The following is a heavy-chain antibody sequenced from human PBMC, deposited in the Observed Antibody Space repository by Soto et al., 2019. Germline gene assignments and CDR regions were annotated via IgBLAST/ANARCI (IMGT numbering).Heavy chain of an antibody. CDR3: ARDKGRDGYNFVDY. CDR2: IYHSGST. CDR1: GGSISSSNW. J-gene: IGHJ4*02. D-gene: IGHD5-12*01. Sequence: SETLSLTCAVSGGSISSSNWWSWVRQPPGKGLEWIGEIYHSGSTNYNPSLKSQVTISVDKSKNQFSLKLSSVTAADTAVYYCARDKGRDGYNFVDYWGQGTLVTVSS. V-gene: IGHV4-4*02.